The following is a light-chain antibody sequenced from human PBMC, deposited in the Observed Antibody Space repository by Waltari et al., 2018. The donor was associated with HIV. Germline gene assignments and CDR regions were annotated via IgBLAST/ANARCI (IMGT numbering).Light chain of an antibody. Sequence: EIVMTQSPATLSVSPGERATVSCRASQSIASNLAWYQQKPGQAPRLLSHGASTRATGLPARFSGSWSGTEFTLTISSLQSEDFAVYYCQQYNNWPITFGQGTRLEIK. CDR1: QSIASN. V-gene: IGKV3-15*01. CDR3: QQYNNWPIT. J-gene: IGKJ5*01. CDR2: GAS.